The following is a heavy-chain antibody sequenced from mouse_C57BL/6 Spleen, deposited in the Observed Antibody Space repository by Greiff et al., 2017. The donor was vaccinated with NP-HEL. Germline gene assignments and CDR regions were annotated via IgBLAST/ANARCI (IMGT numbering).Heavy chain of an antibody. D-gene: IGHD2-4*01. V-gene: IGHV5-15*01. CDR3: ARRGDYDGFAY. Sequence: EVQVVESGGGLVQPGGSLKLSCAASGFTFSDYGMAWVRQAPGKGPEWVAFISNLAYSTYYADTVTGRFTISRENAKNTLYLEMSSLRSEDTAMYYCARRGDYDGFAYWGQGTLVTVSA. CDR2: ISNLAYST. J-gene: IGHJ3*01. CDR1: GFTFSDYG.